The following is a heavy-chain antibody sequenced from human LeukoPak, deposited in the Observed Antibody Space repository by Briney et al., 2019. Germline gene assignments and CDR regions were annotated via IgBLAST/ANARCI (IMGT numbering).Heavy chain of an antibody. CDR2: RSYSGST. D-gene: IGHD6-13*01. V-gene: IGHV4-59*01. CDR3: ARSDTHHIHSSSWHFDY. Sequence: HPSETLSLTCSVSGGSIGTNFWSWIRQVPGNGLEWIGYRSYSGSTNYNPSLKSRVSISIDTSKNQFSLELNSVTAADTAVYYCARSDTHHIHSSSWHFDYWGQGTLVTVSS. CDR1: GGSIGTNF. J-gene: IGHJ4*02.